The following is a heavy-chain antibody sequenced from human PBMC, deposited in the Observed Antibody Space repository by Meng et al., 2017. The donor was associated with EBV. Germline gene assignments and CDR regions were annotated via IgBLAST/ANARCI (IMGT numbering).Heavy chain of an antibody. Sequence: QVQLVQSVAGVKKPGSSVKVSCNTSGGPFRYYAISWVRQAPGQGLEWLGGFLPRLGAPNYAQKFHGRVKITADESTSTHYMDLSSLRSEDTAIYYCASESGRGYTPDYWGQGTLVTVSS. CDR1: GGPFRYYA. CDR3: ASESGRGYTPDY. J-gene: IGHJ4*02. V-gene: IGHV1-69*01. D-gene: IGHD3-10*01. CDR2: FLPRLGAP.